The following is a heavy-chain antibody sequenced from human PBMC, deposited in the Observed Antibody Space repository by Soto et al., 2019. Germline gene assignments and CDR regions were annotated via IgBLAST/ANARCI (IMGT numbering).Heavy chain of an antibody. CDR3: ARDLSISTRPSWLDP. CDR2: INPGGGAT. Sequence: ASVKVSCKASGYRFTSYYVHWVRQAPGKGLEWMGRINPGGGATNYSQKFQGRISMSRDTSTTTFYMELNNLRSEDTALYCCARDLSISTRPSWLDPWGPGTLVTVSS. D-gene: IGHD2-21*01. J-gene: IGHJ5*02. V-gene: IGHV1-46*01. CDR1: GYRFTSYY.